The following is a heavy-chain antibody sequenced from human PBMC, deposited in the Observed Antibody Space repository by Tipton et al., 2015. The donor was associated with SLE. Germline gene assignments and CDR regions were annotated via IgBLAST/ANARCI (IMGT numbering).Heavy chain of an antibody. CDR3: ARSRDKATDSFDV. V-gene: IGHV4-39*07. J-gene: IGHJ3*01. Sequence: TLSLTCAVSSASISSGRYYWGWIRQPPGKGLEWLGTISYSGTTYYNPSLKSRVTISLDTSQNQFSLKLSSMTAADTAVYYCARSRDKATDSFDVWGQGTMVTVSS. CDR2: ISYSGTT. D-gene: IGHD5-24*01. CDR1: SASISSGRYY.